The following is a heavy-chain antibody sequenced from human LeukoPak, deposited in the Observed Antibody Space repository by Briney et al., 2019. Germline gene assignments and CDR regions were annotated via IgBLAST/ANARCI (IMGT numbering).Heavy chain of an antibody. Sequence: PSETLSLTCTVSGGSISSYYWSWIRQPPGKGLEWIGYIYYSGSTNYKPSLKSRVTISVDTSKNQFSLKLSSVTAADTAVYYCAKARAIDYYGSGRLDYFDYWGQGTLVTVSS. CDR2: IYYSGST. CDR3: AKARAIDYYGSGRLDYFDY. J-gene: IGHJ4*02. D-gene: IGHD3-10*01. CDR1: GGSISSYY. V-gene: IGHV4-59*01.